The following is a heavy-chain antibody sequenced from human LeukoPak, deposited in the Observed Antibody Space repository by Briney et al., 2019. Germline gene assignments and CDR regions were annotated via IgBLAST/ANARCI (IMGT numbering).Heavy chain of an antibody. J-gene: IGHJ3*02. CDR2: ISYSGTT. Sequence: PSETLSLTCTVSGGSISSYYWSWIRQPPGKGLEYMGNISYSGTTSYNPSLKSRVTITVDTSKNQFSLKLTSVTAADTAVYYCARDKGLPQAFDIWGQGTMVTVSS. CDR1: GGSISSYY. D-gene: IGHD5/OR15-5a*01. V-gene: IGHV4-59*01. CDR3: ARDKGLPQAFDI.